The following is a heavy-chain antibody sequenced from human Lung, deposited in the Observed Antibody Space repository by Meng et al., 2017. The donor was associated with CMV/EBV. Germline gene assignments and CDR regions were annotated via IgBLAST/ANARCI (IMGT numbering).Heavy chain of an antibody. CDR1: GFTFTTFW. CDR3: VRYANSQYGMDV. Sequence: GGSXRLXCAASGFTFTTFWMTWVRQAPGKGLEWVANIKEDGSGQWYVDSVKGRFTISRDNAKKSVYLQMNSLRAEDTAVYYCVRYANSQYGMDVWGQGNTVTVSS. D-gene: IGHD2-21*01. V-gene: IGHV3-7*01. CDR2: IKEDGSGQ. J-gene: IGHJ6*02.